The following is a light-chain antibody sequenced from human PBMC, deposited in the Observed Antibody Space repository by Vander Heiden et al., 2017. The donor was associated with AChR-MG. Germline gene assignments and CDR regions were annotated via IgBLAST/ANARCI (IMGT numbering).Light chain of an antibody. J-gene: IGLJ2*01. V-gene: IGLV2-14*01. CDR3: SAYTSSGSAI. CDR2: GVS. CDR1: SSDIGRYHY. Sequence: QSALTQPASVSGSPGQSITISCTGTSSDIGRYHYVPWYQQHPGKAPKVLIYGVSNRPSGVSNRFSGSKSGSPAYLTISGLQTDDESDYYCSAYTSSGSAIFGGGTKVTVL.